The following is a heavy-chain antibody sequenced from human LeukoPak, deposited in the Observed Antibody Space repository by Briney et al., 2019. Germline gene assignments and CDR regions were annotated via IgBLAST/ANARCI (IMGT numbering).Heavy chain of an antibody. Sequence: GGSLRLSCAASGFTFSSYSMNWVRQAPGKGLEWASSISSSSSYIYYADSVKGRFTISRDNAKNSLYLQMNSLRAEDTAVYYCARVNDYGDFGDYWGQGTLVTVSS. CDR3: ARVNDYGDFGDY. J-gene: IGHJ4*02. D-gene: IGHD4-17*01. V-gene: IGHV3-21*01. CDR1: GFTFSSYS. CDR2: ISSSSSYI.